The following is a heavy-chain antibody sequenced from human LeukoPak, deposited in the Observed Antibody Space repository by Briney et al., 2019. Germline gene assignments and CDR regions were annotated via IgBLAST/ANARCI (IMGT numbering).Heavy chain of an antibody. CDR1: TVSGSSGNW. Sequence: SETLSLTCALSTVSGSSGNWWSWVRQPPGKGLEWIGEVHKTGKTNYNPPLKTRVTISIDASKNQLSLELTSVTAADAAVYYCARELLGAPTPGAYWGQGTRVTVSS. J-gene: IGHJ4*02. CDR2: VHKTGKT. D-gene: IGHD7-27*01. CDR3: ARELLGAPTPGAY. V-gene: IGHV4-4*02.